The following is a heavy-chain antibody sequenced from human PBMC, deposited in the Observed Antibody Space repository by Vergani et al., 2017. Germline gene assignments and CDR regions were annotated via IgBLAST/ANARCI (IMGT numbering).Heavy chain of an antibody. CDR1: GFTFTAHG. CDR2: ISASGAPT. J-gene: IGHJ6*02. V-gene: IGHV3-23*01. Sequence: EVQLLESGGGSAQPGESLRLSCVASGFTFTAHGLNWVRQAPGKGLEWVSGISASGAPTYYADSVKGRVTISRDNSKNTLYLQMNSLRADDTAVYYCAKGVYCSSTSCYEGRGYYYGMGVWGQGTTVTFSS. D-gene: IGHD2-2*01. CDR3: AKGVYCSSTSCYEGRGYYYGMGV.